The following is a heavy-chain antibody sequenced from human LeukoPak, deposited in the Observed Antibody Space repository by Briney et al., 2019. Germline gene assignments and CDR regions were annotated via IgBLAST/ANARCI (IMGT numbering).Heavy chain of an antibody. CDR2: ISGSGGST. D-gene: IGHD4-17*01. V-gene: IGHV3-23*01. J-gene: IGHJ4*02. CDR1: GFTFSSYA. CDR3: AKTDNDYGDFFDY. Sequence: GGSLRLSCAASGFTFSSYAMSWVRQAPGKGLEWVSAISGSGGSTYYADSVKGRFTISRDNSKNTLYLQMNSLRAEGTAVYYCAKTDNDYGDFFDYWGQGTLVTVSS.